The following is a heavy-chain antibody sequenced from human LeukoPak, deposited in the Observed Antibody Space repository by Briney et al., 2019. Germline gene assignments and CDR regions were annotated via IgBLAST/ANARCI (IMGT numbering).Heavy chain of an antibody. CDR1: GFTFSRYA. Sequence: GGSLRLSCSASGFTFSRYAMHWVRQAPGKGLEYVSAISSNGGSTYYADSVKGRFTISRDNSRNTLHLQMSSLRVEDTAVYYCAKDPGGSDYFDYWGQGTLVTVSS. V-gene: IGHV3-64D*06. D-gene: IGHD3-16*01. J-gene: IGHJ4*02. CDR3: AKDPGGSDYFDY. CDR2: ISSNGGST.